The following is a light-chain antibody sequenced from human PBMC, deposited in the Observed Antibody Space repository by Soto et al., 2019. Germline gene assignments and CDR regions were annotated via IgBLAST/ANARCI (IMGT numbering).Light chain of an antibody. J-gene: IGKJ1*01. CDR2: GAS. V-gene: IGKV1-27*01. Sequence: DLQMTQSPSSLSASVGDRVTITCRASQGISYHVAWYQQKPGKVPKLLIYGASTLQSGVPSRFSGSGFGTDFTLPISSLQPEDFATYYCQKYNGAPRTFGQGTKVEFK. CDR1: QGISYH. CDR3: QKYNGAPRT.